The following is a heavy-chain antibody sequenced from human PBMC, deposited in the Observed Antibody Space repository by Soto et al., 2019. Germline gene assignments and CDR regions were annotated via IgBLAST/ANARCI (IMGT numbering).Heavy chain of an antibody. V-gene: IGHV4-34*09. D-gene: IGHD3-22*01. CDR3: ATNDSSGSRGFQH. CDR2: IDETGNI. CDR1: GGCFSGYY. J-gene: IGHJ1*01. Sequence: PSETLSLTCAVYGGCFSGYYWTWIRQPPGKGLEWIGEIDETGNIHYNPSLKSRVTISVDTSKNQFSLKLSSVTAADTAVYYCATNDSSGSRGFQHWGQGTLVTVSS.